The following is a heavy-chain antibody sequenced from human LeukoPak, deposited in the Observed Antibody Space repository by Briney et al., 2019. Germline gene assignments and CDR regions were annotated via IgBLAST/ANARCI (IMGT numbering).Heavy chain of an antibody. V-gene: IGHV2-5*01. J-gene: IGHJ4*02. CDR3: AHRGTGGYYFDY. CDR1: GFSLSTSGVG. Sequence: SGPTLVNPTQTLTLTCTFSGFSLSTSGVGVGWIRQPPGKALEWLALIYWNDDKRYSPSLKSRLTITKDTSKNQVVLTMANMDPVDTATYYCAHRGTGGYYFDYWGQGTLVTVSS. CDR2: IYWNDDK. D-gene: IGHD7-27*01.